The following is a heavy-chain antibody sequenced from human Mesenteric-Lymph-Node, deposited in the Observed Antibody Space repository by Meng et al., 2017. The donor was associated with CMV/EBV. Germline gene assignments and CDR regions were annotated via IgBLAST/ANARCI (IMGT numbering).Heavy chain of an antibody. CDR2: INPYNGNT. J-gene: IGHJ5*01. D-gene: IGHD3-16*02. CDR1: GYTFISYG. V-gene: IGHV1-18*01. CDR3: ARDLRVWGSYRLPDS. Sequence: ASVKVSCKASGYTFISYGISWVRQAPGQGLEWMGWINPYNGNTDSAQKLQDRVTMTTDTSTSTAYMELRSLRSDDTAVYYCARDLRVWGSYRLPDSWGQGTLVTVSS.